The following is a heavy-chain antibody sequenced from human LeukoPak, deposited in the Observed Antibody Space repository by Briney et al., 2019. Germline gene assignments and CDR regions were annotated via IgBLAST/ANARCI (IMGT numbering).Heavy chain of an antibody. CDR3: TRDES. CDR2: IKQDGSEK. J-gene: IGHJ5*02. V-gene: IGHV3-7*01. CDR1: GFTFSWYW. Sequence: GGSLRLSCAASGFTFSWYWMSWVRKAPGKGLEWVANIKQDGSEKYYVDSVKGRFIISRDNAKNSLYLQMNSLRAEDTAVYYCTRDESWGQGTLVTVSS.